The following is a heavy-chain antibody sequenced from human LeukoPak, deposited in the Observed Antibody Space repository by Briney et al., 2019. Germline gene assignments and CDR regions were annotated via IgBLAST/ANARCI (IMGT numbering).Heavy chain of an antibody. CDR1: GGSFSGYY. V-gene: IGHV4-34*01. CDR3: ARGGLGIMITFGGVRAEYAFDI. CDR2: INHSGST. J-gene: IGHJ3*02. D-gene: IGHD3-16*01. Sequence: SETLSLTCAVYGGSFSGYYWSWIRQPPGKGLEWIGEINHSGSTNYNPSLKSRVTISVDTSKNQFSLKLSSVTAADTAVYCCARGGLGIMITFGGVRAEYAFDIWGQGTMVTVSS.